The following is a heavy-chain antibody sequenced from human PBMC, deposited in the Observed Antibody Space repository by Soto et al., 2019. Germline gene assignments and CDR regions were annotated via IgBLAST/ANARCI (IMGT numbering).Heavy chain of an antibody. Sequence: EVQLLESGGGLVQPGGSLRLSCAASGFTFTIYALSWVRQAPGKGLEWISALTDSGDSTYYADSVKGRFTISRDNSKNTLYLQLNSLRAEDTAVYYCAKDKEERWLQGRFDYWGQGTLVTVSS. D-gene: IGHD5-12*01. CDR3: AKDKEERWLQGRFDY. V-gene: IGHV3-23*01. J-gene: IGHJ4*02. CDR2: LTDSGDST. CDR1: GFTFTIYA.